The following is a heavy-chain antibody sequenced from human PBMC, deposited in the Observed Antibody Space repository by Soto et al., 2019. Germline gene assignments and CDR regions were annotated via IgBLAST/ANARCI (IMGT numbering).Heavy chain of an antibody. Sequence: QVQLQESGPGLVKPSETLSLTCAVSGDSISSYYCMWIRQPPGKGLESIGYLYYGRSANYNPSLKSRVTLSVDTSTNQCSLTLSSMAAADTAVYYCALRSMAVVPEYWGQGTLVTVSA. V-gene: IGHV4-59*01. D-gene: IGHD3-22*01. CDR2: LYYGRSA. CDR1: GDSISSYY. CDR3: ALRSMAVVPEY. J-gene: IGHJ4*02.